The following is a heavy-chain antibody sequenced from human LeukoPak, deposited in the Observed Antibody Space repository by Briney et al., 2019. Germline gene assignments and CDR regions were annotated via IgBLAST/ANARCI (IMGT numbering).Heavy chain of an antibody. CDR3: ARQVVATGWFDP. J-gene: IGHJ5*02. D-gene: IGHD5-12*01. V-gene: IGHV4-39*01. CDR1: GGSISSSSYY. Sequence: PSETLSLTCTVSGGSISSSSYYWGWIRQPPGKGLEWIGSIYYSGSTYYNPSLKSRVTISVDTSKNQFSLKLSSVTAADTAVYYCARQVVATGWFDPWGQGTLVTVSS. CDR2: IYYSGST.